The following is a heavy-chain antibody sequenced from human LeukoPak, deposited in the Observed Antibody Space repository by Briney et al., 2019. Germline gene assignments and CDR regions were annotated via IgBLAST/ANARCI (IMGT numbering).Heavy chain of an antibody. CDR2: INHSGST. CDR1: GGSFSGYY. Sequence: PSETLSLTCAVYGGSFSGYYWSWIRQPPGKGLEWIGEINHSGSTNYNPSLKSRVTISVDTSKNQFSLKLSSVTAADTAVYCCARGQQLVRLSLWGQGTLVTVSS. CDR3: ARGQQLVRLSL. D-gene: IGHD6-6*01. V-gene: IGHV4-34*01. J-gene: IGHJ4*02.